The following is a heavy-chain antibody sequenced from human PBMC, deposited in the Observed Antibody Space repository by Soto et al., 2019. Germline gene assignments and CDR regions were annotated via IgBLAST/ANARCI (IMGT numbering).Heavy chain of an antibody. CDR1: GFTFSSYG. J-gene: IGHJ4*02. CDR2: ISYDGSNK. V-gene: IGHV3-30*18. Sequence: QVQLVESGGGVVQPGRSLRLSCAASGFTFSSYGMHWVRQAPGKGLEWVAVISYDGSNKYYADSVKGRFTISRDNSKNTLYLQMNSLRAEDTAVYYCAKSSGMVGWGQGTLVTVSS. D-gene: IGHD3-10*01. CDR3: AKSSGMVG.